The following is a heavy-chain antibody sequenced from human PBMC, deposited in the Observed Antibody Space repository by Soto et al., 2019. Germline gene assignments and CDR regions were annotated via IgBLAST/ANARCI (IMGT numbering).Heavy chain of an antibody. CDR2: ILHDGSAE. Sequence: GGSLRLSCAASGFTFTSYGIHWVRQAPCKGLEWMALILHDGSAEYHADSVKGRFTISRDNSKNTLYLQMNSLRAEDTDVYYCARSRDGYSFYFYYGMDGWGQGTTVTVS. CDR1: GFTFTSYG. J-gene: IGHJ6*02. D-gene: IGHD4-4*01. CDR3: ARSRDGYSFYFYYGMDG. V-gene: IGHV3-30*03.